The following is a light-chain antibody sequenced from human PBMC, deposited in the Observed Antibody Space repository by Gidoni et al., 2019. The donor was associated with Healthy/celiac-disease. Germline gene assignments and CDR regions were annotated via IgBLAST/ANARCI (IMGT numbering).Light chain of an antibody. Sequence: ATLPCRASQSVSSYLAWYQQKPGQAPRLLIYDASNRATGIPARFSGSGSGTDFTLTISSLEPEDFAVYYCQQRSNWWTVGQGTKVEIK. V-gene: IGKV3-11*01. J-gene: IGKJ1*01. CDR2: DAS. CDR3: QQRSNWWT. CDR1: QSVSSY.